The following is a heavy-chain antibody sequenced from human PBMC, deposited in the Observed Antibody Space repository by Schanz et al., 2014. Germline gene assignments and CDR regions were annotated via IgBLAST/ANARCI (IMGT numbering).Heavy chain of an antibody. CDR2: IGGSGDST. Sequence: VQLVESGGGVVQPGRSLRLSCAASGFTFSNHALSWVRQAPGKGLEWVSGIGGSGDSTHYADSVKGRFIISRDNSKNTLYLQMNSLRGEDTGMYYCAKEKEEVAADGSFFDYWGQGTLVTVSS. J-gene: IGHJ4*02. V-gene: IGHV3-23*04. D-gene: IGHD6-13*01. CDR3: AKEKEEVAADGSFFDY. CDR1: GFTFSNHA.